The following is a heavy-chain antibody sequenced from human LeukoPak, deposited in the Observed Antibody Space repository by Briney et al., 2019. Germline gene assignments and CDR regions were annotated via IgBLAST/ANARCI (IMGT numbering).Heavy chain of an antibody. D-gene: IGHD2-8*02. Sequence: SETLSLTCTVSGGSISRSYWSWMRQPAGKGPEWIGRIYGSGTITYNPSLESRVTMSVDTSKNQFSLKLSSVTAADTAVYYCARGPGFDYWGQGTLVTVSS. CDR1: GGSISRSY. J-gene: IGHJ4*02. V-gene: IGHV4-4*07. CDR2: IYGSGTI. CDR3: ARGPGFDY.